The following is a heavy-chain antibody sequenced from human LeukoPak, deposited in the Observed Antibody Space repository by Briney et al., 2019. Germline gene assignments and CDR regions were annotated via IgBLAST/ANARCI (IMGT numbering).Heavy chain of an antibody. D-gene: IGHD5-24*01. Sequence: PGGSLRLSCAASGFTFSSYAMSWVRQAPGKGLEWVSAISGSGISTYYADSVKGRFTISRDNSKNTLYLQMNSLRAEDTAVYYCAKDRDAYNYEGYFDYWGQGTLVTVSS. CDR1: GFTFSSYA. J-gene: IGHJ4*02. V-gene: IGHV3-23*01. CDR3: AKDRDAYNYEGYFDY. CDR2: ISGSGIST.